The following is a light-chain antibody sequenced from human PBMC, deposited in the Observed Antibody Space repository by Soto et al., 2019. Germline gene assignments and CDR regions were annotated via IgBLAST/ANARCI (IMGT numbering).Light chain of an antibody. CDR3: KQYNNCPGT. Sequence: EILMTQSPATLSVSPGERATLSCRASQSVSSNLAWYQQKPGQAPRLLIYGASTRATGIPARFSGSGSGTEFTLTISSLQSEDFAVYYCKQYNNCPGTLGQGTK. CDR1: QSVSSN. CDR2: GAS. J-gene: IGKJ1*01. V-gene: IGKV3-15*01.